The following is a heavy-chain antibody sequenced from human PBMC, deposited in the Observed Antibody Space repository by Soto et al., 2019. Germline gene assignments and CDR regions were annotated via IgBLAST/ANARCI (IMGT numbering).Heavy chain of an antibody. J-gene: IGHJ4*02. CDR3: ARMPYYDFWSGYEYYFDY. V-gene: IGHV2-26*01. CDR2: IFSNDEK. CDR1: GFSLSNARMG. Sequence: QVTLKESGPVLVKPTETLTLTCTVSGFSLSNARMGVSWIRQPPGKALEWLAHIFSNDEKSYSTSLKSRLTISKDTSKSQVVLTMTNMDPVDTATYYCARMPYYDFWSGYEYYFDYWGQGTLVTVSS. D-gene: IGHD3-3*01.